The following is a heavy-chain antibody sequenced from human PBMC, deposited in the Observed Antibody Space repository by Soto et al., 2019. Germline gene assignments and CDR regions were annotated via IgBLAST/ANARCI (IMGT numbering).Heavy chain of an antibody. J-gene: IGHJ3*02. CDR1: GGSFSGYY. D-gene: IGHD3-9*01. Sequence: LSLTCAVYGGSFSGYYWSWIRQPPGKGLEWIGEINHSGSTNYIPSLKSRVTISVDTSKNQFSLKLSSVTAADTAVYYCARGPLLLRYFDWLLCPAAFDIWGQGTMVTVSS. CDR3: ARGPLLLRYFDWLLCPAAFDI. V-gene: IGHV4-34*01. CDR2: INHSGST.